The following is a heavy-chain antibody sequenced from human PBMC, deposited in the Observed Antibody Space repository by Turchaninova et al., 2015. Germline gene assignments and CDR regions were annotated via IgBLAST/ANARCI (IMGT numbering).Heavy chain of an antibody. CDR3: ARRPRRGGSPMASDY. V-gene: IGHV5-51*01. Sequence: VPLVLSGAAVKEPGESLTLSGKASGYKFTSYWFGWVLQMPGKGLEWMGVIYPGDSDTRYSPSFQGQVTISADKSISTAYLQWSSLQASDSAVYFCARRPRRGGSPMASDYWGQGTPVTVSS. CDR1: GYKFTSYW. CDR2: IYPGDSDT. D-gene: IGHD3-10*01. J-gene: IGHJ4*02.